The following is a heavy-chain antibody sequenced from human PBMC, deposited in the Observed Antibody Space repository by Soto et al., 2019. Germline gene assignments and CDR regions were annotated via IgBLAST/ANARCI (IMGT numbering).Heavy chain of an antibody. CDR1: GFTFSSYG. J-gene: IGHJ4*02. CDR3: AKVLDRISSGYSY. D-gene: IGHD3-22*01. CDR2: IWYDGSNK. Sequence: PGGSLRLSCAASGFTFSSYGMHWVRQAPGKGLEWVAVIWYDGSNKYYADSVKGRFTISRDNSKNTLYLQMNSLRAEDTAVYYCAKVLDRISSGYSYWGQGTLVTVSS. V-gene: IGHV3-30*02.